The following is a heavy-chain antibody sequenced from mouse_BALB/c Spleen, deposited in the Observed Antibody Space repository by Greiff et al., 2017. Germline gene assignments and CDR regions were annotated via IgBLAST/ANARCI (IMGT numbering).Heavy chain of an antibody. J-gene: IGHJ3*01. V-gene: IGHV5-6-3*01. D-gene: IGHD2-10*02. CDR2: INSNGGST. Sequence: VQLQQSGGGLVQPGGSLKLSCAASGFTFSSYGMSWVRQTPDKRLELVATINSNGGSTYYPDSVKGRFTISRDNAKNTLYLQMTSLKSEDTAMYYCAREGIGYGNLAWFAYWGQGTLVTVSA. CDR3: AREGIGYGNLAWFAY. CDR1: GFTFSSYG.